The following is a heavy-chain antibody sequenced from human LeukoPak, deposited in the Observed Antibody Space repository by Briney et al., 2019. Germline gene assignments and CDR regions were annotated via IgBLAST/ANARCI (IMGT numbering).Heavy chain of an antibody. D-gene: IGHD2-15*01. CDR3: AKMYCRGPWCYTGGDDKFYGMDV. Sequence: GGSLRLSCAASGFTFSRNAMNWVRQAPGKGLEWVSFISNSSNYMSYADSVKGRFTISRDNAKSSLYLQMNSLRAEDTAAYYCAKMYCRGPWCYTGGDDKFYGMDVWGQGTTVTVSS. J-gene: IGHJ6*02. CDR2: ISNSSNYM. CDR1: GFTFSRNA. V-gene: IGHV3-21*04.